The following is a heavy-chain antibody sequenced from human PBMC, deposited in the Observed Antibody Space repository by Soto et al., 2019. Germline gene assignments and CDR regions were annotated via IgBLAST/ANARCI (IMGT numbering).Heavy chain of an antibody. V-gene: IGHV3-48*02. J-gene: IGHJ4*02. CDR1: GFSFSSYA. CDR3: ANLFCSSWHVDY. D-gene: IGHD6-13*01. CDR2: ISESSSNI. Sequence: EVQLVESGGGLVQPGGSLRLSCAASGFSFSSYAMNWVRQAPGKGLEWLSYISESSSNIYYADSVKGRFTISRDNAKNSLYLQMNSLRDEDTAVYYCANLFCSSWHVDYWGQGTLVTVSS.